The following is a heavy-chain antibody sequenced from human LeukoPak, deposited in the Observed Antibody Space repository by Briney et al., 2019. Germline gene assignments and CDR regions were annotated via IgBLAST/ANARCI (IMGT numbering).Heavy chain of an antibody. CDR3: AKDMSFRLVGSGGRSAYGQYYYYGMDV. CDR2: ISCSSGSI. J-gene: IGHJ6*02. D-gene: IGHD2-15*01. V-gene: IGHV3-9*02. Sequence: RSLRLSCAAAGFTSVDYAMHRVRHAPGKGLEWVSGISCSSGSIGYADSVKGRFTSSRDYAKNFLYLQMNSLRAEDTALYYCAKDMSFRLVGSGGRSAYGQYYYYGMDVWGQGTTVTVSS. CDR1: GFTSVDYA.